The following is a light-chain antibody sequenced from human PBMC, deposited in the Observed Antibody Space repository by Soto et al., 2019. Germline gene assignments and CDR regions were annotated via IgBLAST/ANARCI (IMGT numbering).Light chain of an antibody. CDR1: QDISSW. V-gene: IGKV1-12*01. J-gene: IGKJ3*01. CDR2: TAA. Sequence: DIQMTQSPSSVSASVGDRVTITCRASQDISSWVAWYQQKPGKAPKVLIYTAATLQSGGPSRFNGSGSGTVFTLTISSLQPEDFATYYCQQANSFPFTFGPGTKVDVK. CDR3: QQANSFPFT.